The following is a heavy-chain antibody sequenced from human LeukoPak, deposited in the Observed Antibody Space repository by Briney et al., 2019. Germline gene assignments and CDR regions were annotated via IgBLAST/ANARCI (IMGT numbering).Heavy chain of an antibody. Sequence: GASVKVSCKASGYTFTSYGISWVRQAPGQRLEWMGWISAYNGNTNYAQKLQGRVTMTTDTSTSTAYMELRSLRSDDTAVYYCASQLIGYSHFGGYFDSWGQGTLVTVSS. J-gene: IGHJ4*02. CDR3: ASQLIGYSHFGGYFDS. D-gene: IGHD6-13*01. CDR2: ISAYNGNT. V-gene: IGHV1-18*01. CDR1: GYTFTSYG.